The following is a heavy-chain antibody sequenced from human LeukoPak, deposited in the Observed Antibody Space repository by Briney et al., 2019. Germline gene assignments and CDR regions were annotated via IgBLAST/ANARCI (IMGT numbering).Heavy chain of an antibody. J-gene: IGHJ4*02. CDR1: VDSISGYY. CDR3: ANSTIASSGYFDY. CDR2: MYYSGNT. V-gene: IGHV4-59*01. D-gene: IGHD3-22*01. Sequence: SETLSLTCTVSVDSISGYYWSWIRQPPGKGLEWIGYMYYSGNTNYNPSLKSRLTTSLDTSKNQFSLKLSSVTAEDTAVYYCANSTIASSGYFDYWGQGTLVTVSS.